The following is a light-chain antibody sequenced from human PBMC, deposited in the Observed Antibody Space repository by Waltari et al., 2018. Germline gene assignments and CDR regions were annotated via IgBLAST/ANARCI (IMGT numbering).Light chain of an antibody. CDR2: DIS. J-gene: IGKJ4*01. V-gene: IGKV3-15*01. CDR1: QRVDYK. CDR3: QQYDSWPQT. Sequence: EVVMTQSPATLSVSPGERATLFCRASQRVDYKLAWYQHKPGQAPRLHISDISTRFPGIPARFSGGGSGTLFTLTISSLQSEDFAVYYCQQYDSWPQTFGGGTKVEIK.